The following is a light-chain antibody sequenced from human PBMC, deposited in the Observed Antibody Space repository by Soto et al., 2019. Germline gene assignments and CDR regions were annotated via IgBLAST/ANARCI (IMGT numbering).Light chain of an antibody. Sequence: QSALTQPASVSGSPGQSITVSCTGASGDVGNYKFVSWYQQHPGKAPKLIIFEVDKRPSGVSDRFSGSKSGNTASLTVSGLQAEDEADYYCCSYSGSSTFVFGTGTKVTVL. CDR1: SGDVGNYKF. CDR3: CSYSGSSTFV. V-gene: IGLV2-23*02. CDR2: EVD. J-gene: IGLJ1*01.